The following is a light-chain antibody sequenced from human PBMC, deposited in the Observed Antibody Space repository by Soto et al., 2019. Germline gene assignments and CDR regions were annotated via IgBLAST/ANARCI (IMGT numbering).Light chain of an antibody. CDR2: EGS. V-gene: IGLV2-23*01. Sequence: QSALTQPASVSGSPGQSITISCTGTSSDVGSYNLVSWYQQHPGKAPKLMIYEGSKRPSGVSNRFSGSKSGNTASLTISGIQAEDEADYYCCSYAGSSTLFGGGTQLTVL. CDR1: SSDVGSYNL. J-gene: IGLJ2*01. CDR3: CSYAGSSTL.